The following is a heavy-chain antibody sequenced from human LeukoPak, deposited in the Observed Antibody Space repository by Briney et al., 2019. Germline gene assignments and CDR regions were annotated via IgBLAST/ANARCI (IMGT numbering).Heavy chain of an antibody. CDR3: ARFSDTIFGVDQYNYMDV. CDR2: INTNTGNP. CDR1: GYTFTNYG. D-gene: IGHD3-3*01. Sequence: GASVKVSCKASGYTFTNYGMNWVRQAPGQGLEWMGWINTNTGNPTYAQGFTGRFVFSLDTSVSTAYLQISSLKAEDTAVYYCARFSDTIFGVDQYNYMDVWGKGTTVTVSS. J-gene: IGHJ6*03. V-gene: IGHV7-4-1*02.